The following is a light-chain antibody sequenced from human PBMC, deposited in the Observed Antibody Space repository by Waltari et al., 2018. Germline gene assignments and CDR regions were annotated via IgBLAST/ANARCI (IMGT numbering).Light chain of an antibody. V-gene: IGKV4-1*01. CDR1: QTILYSSYNENY. CDR2: GTS. Sequence: DIVMTQSPDSLAVSLGETTTLNCKSSQTILYSSYNENYLAWYQVKPGQAPKLLVYGTSTRESGVPDRFSGSGSGTDFSLTISSLQAEDVAVYYCQQYYSAPYTFGQGTKLEIK. J-gene: IGKJ2*01. CDR3: QQYYSAPYT.